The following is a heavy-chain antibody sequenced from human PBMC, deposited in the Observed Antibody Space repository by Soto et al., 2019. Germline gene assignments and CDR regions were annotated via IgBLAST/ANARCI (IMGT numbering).Heavy chain of an antibody. CDR2: ISSTGGST. V-gene: IGHV3-23*01. CDR3: AKGRVDGDWTVDAFDI. J-gene: IGHJ3*02. Sequence: EVQLLESGGGLVQPGGSLRLSCAASGFTFISYAMSWVRQAPGTGLELVSGISSTGGSTYYADSVKGRFTIPRDNSKNTLYLQMNILRAEDTAVYYCAKGRVDGDWTVDAFDIWGQGTTVTVSS. CDR1: GFTFISYA. D-gene: IGHD2-21*01.